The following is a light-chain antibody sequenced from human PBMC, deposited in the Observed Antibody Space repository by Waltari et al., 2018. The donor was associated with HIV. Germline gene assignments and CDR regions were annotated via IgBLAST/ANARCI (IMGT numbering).Light chain of an antibody. V-gene: IGKV1-13*02. CDR3: QQFRTYPRT. CDR1: QGVRNA. Sequence: AIQLAQSPSSLSACVGDRVTITCRASQGVRNALAWYQQKPGRPPKLLIYDASTLEGGVPSRFSGSLSGTDFNLTISNLQPEDSATYYCQQFRTYPRTFGQGATLEIK. J-gene: IGKJ2*01. CDR2: DAS.